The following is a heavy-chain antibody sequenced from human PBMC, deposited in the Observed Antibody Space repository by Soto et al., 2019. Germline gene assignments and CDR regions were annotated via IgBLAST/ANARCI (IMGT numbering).Heavy chain of an antibody. V-gene: IGHV4-34*01. CDR3: ARERVTKVEPRYYYGLDV. CDR1: GGSFSGYY. CDR2: INHSGST. J-gene: IGHJ6*02. Sequence: SETLSLTCAVYGGSFSGYYWSWIRQPPGKGLEWIGEINHSGSTNYSPSLKSRVTISVDTSKNQFSLNLTSVTAADTAVYYCARERVTKVEPRYYYGLDVWDQGTTVTVSS. D-gene: IGHD1-26*01.